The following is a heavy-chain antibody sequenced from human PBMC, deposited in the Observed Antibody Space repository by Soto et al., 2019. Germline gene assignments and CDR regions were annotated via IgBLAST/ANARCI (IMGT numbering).Heavy chain of an antibody. CDR3: AKERYADLDY. D-gene: IGHD5-18*01. V-gene: IGHV3-23*01. J-gene: IGHJ4*02. CDR2: ISQDGGST. CDR1: GFTLNNHV. Sequence: GGSLRLSCAVSGFTLNNHVMNWVRQAPGKGLEWVAAISQDGGSTFYADSVRDRFTISRDDSKNTLFLQMNSLRAEDTAIYFRAKERYADLDYWGQGSLVTVSS.